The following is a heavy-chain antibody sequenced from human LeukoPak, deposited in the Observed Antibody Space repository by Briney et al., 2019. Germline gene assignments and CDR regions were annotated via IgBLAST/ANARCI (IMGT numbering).Heavy chain of an antibody. J-gene: IGHJ4*02. CDR1: GFTLSSYA. Sequence: GGSLRLSCAASGFTLSSYAMSWVRQAPGKGLEWVSGISDSGGSTSYAVSVKGRFTISRDSSKNTLYLQMNSLRADDTAVYHCATGIVGYSSTRVAAGTEYWGQGTLVTVSS. CDR3: ATGIVGYSSTRVAAGTEY. CDR2: ISDSGGST. V-gene: IGHV3-23*01. D-gene: IGHD6-13*01.